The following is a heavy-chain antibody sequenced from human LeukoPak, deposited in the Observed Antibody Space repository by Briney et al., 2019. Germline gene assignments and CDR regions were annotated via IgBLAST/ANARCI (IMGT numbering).Heavy chain of an antibody. V-gene: IGHV3-48*03. Sequence: GGSLRLSCAASGFTFSSYEMNWVRQAPGKGLEWVSYISSSGSTIYYADSVKGRFTISRDNAKNSLYLQMNSLRAEDTAVYYCARWAAAGAYYYYGMDVWGQGTTVTVSS. J-gene: IGHJ6*02. CDR2: ISSSGSTI. D-gene: IGHD6-13*01. CDR3: ARWAAAGAYYYYGMDV. CDR1: GFTFSSYE.